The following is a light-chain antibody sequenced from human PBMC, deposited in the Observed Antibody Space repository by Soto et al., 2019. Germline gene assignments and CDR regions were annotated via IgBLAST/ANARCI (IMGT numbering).Light chain of an antibody. J-gene: IGLJ2*01. CDR2: AVS. Sequence: QSVLTQPASVSGSPGQSITISCTGTSSDVGGYNYVSWYQQHPGKAPKVMIYAVSNWPSGVSNRFSGSKSGNTASLTISGLQAEDEADYYCSSYISSSTRRMVFGGGTKVTVL. CDR1: SSDVGGYNY. CDR3: SSYISSSTRRMV. V-gene: IGLV2-14*01.